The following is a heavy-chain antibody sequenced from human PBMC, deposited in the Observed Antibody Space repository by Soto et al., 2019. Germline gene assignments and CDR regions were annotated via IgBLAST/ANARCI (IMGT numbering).Heavy chain of an antibody. CDR1: GGTFSSYA. Sequence: SVKVSCKASGGTFSSYAISWVRQAPGQGLEWMGGIIPIFGTANYAQKFQGRVTITADESTSTAYMELSSLRSEDTAVYYCARVRLGAMASNYYYYGMDVWGQGTTVTVSS. J-gene: IGHJ6*02. V-gene: IGHV1-69*13. CDR3: ARVRLGAMASNYYYYGMDV. CDR2: IIPIFGTA. D-gene: IGHD5-18*01.